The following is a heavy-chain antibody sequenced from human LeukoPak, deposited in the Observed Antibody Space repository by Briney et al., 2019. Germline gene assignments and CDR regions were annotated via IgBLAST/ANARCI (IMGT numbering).Heavy chain of an antibody. CDR1: GVSFSSYY. CDR3: ARVAYDFCFDY. V-gene: IGHV4-59*01. CDR2: IYYSATT. D-gene: IGHD3-3*01. Sequence: SETLSLTCTVSGVSFSSYYWSWIRQPPGKGLEWIGYIYYSATTNYNPSLKSRITISVDMSKNQFSLELRSVTAADTAVYYCARVAYDFCFDYWGQGTLVTVSS. J-gene: IGHJ4*02.